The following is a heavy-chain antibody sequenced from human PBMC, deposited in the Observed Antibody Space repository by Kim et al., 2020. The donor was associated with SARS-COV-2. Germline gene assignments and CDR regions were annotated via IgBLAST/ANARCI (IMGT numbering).Heavy chain of an antibody. J-gene: IGHJ6*02. CDR3: AREGIGGSYYGNYYYYGMDV. Sequence: GGSLRLSCAASGFTFSSYAMHWVRQAPGKGLEWVAVISYDGSNKYYADSVKGRFTISRDNSKNTLYLQMNSLRAEDTAVYYCAREGIGGSYYGNYYYYGMDVRDQGSTITVS. CDR2: ISYDGSNK. CDR1: GFTFSSYA. D-gene: IGHD1-26*01. V-gene: IGHV3-30*04.